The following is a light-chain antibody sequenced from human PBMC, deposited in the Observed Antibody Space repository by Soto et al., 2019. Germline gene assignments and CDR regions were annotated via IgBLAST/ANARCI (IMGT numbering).Light chain of an antibody. Sequence: EVVLTQSPATLSVSPGEGVTLSCRASQGIGDTLAWYQHKPGQTPRLLIYDASSRPTDIPARFSGSGSGTDFTLTISSLEPEDFALYYCQQRSSWPITFGQGTRLEIK. CDR3: QQRSSWPIT. CDR1: QGIGDT. V-gene: IGKV3D-11*01. J-gene: IGKJ5*01. CDR2: DAS.